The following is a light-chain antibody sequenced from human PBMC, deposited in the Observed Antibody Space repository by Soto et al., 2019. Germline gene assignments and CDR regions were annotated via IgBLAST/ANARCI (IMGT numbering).Light chain of an antibody. J-gene: IGLJ2*01. CDR3: GTWDSSLSAGV. Sequence: QSVLTQPPSVSAAPGQRVTISCSGGSSNIGNNYVSWYQQFPGTAPKLLIYDNDKRPSGIPDRFSGSKSGTSATLDITGLQTGDEADYYCGTWDSSLSAGVFGGVTKVTVL. CDR1: SSNIGNNY. CDR2: DND. V-gene: IGLV1-51*01.